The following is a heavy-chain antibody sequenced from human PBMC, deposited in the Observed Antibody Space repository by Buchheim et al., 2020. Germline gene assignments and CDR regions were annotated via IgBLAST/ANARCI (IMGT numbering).Heavy chain of an antibody. CDR2: IYYSGST. Sequence: QVQLQESGPGLVKFSETLSLTCTVSDYSIDSASYWAWIRQPPGKGLQWVGTIYYSGSTYYNPSLKSRVTVSFGTSTTQFSLKLSSETAADTAVYFCARVLGATWATRAFDYWGQGTL. D-gene: IGHD1-26*01. CDR3: ARVLGATWATRAFDY. J-gene: IGHJ4*02. V-gene: IGHV4-38-2*02. CDR1: DYSIDSASY.